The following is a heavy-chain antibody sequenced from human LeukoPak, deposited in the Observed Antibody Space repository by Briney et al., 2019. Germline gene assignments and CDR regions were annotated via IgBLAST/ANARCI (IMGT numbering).Heavy chain of an antibody. CDR1: GFIFSNYG. J-gene: IGHJ4*02. Sequence: GGTLRLSCAASGFIFSNYGMSWVRQAPGKGLEWVSAIRGNAGTTYYADSVKGRFTIFRDNYKNMLYLQMNSLRAEDTAVYYCARDPLSSSSFDLWGQGTLVTVSS. D-gene: IGHD6-13*01. V-gene: IGHV3-23*01. CDR3: ARDPLSSSSFDL. CDR2: IRGNAGTT.